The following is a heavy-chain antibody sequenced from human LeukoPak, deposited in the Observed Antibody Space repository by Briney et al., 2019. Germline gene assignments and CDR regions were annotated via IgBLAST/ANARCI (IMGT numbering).Heavy chain of an antibody. CDR1: GYTFPSYY. V-gene: IGHV1-46*01. CDR2: INPNGGST. Sequence: ASVQVSCKASGYTFPSYYMHWVRQAPGQGLEWMGIINPNGGSTSYAQKFQGRLTMTRDTSTSTVYMELSSLRSEDTAVYYCAREGPAYDSSEPFLDYWGQGTLVTVSS. J-gene: IGHJ4*02. D-gene: IGHD3-22*01. CDR3: AREGPAYDSSEPFLDY.